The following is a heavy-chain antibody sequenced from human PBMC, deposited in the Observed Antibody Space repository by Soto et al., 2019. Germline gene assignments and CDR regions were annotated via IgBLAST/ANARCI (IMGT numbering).Heavy chain of an antibody. V-gene: IGHV1-8*01. Sequence: ASVKVSCKASGYTFTKYDINWVRQATGQGLEATGQGLEWLGWVNSNGGAAGYSRKFQGRLTLTRDKSISTVYMELRGLRSDDTAIYYCARGRDHTAFRAFDMWG. CDR1: GYTFTKYD. CDR3: ARGRDHTAFRAFDM. D-gene: IGHD2-21*02. CDR2: VNSNGGAA. J-gene: IGHJ3*02.